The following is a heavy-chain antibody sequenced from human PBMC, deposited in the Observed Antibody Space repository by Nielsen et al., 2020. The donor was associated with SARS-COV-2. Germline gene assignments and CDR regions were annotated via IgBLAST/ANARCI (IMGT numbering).Heavy chain of an antibody. CDR1: GYPFTSYW. Sequence: GESLKISCQGSGYPFTSYWISWVRQMPGKSLEWMGRIDPSDSYVDYSPSFQGHVAISADKSISTAYLQWSSLKASDTAMYYCARYASEYYYYYYMDVWGTGTTVTVSS. J-gene: IGHJ6*03. V-gene: IGHV5-10-1*01. CDR2: IDPSDSYV. CDR3: ARYASEYYYYYYMDV. D-gene: IGHD2-2*01.